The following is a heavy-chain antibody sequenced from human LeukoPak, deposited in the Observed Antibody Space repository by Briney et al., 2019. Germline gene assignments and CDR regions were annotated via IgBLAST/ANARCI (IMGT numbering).Heavy chain of an antibody. Sequence: PSETLSLTCTVSGGSISSSSYYWGWIRQPPGKGLEWIGSIYYSGSTYYNPSLKSRVTISVDTSKNQFSLKLSSVTAADTAVYYCARHSGSTGTTGYWGQGTLVTVSS. CDR1: GGSISSSSYY. CDR3: ARHSGSTGTTGY. V-gene: IGHV4-39*01. D-gene: IGHD1-1*01. CDR2: IYYSGST. J-gene: IGHJ4*02.